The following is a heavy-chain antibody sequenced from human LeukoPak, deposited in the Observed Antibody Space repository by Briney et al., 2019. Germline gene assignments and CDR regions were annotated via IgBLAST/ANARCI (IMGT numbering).Heavy chain of an antibody. V-gene: IGHV4-38-2*02. CDR3: ARGVNSGYFDY. CDR2: ICCSGRN. D-gene: IGHD1-26*01. CDR1: GYSISSGYY. J-gene: IGHJ4*02. Sequence: SDTLSLTCTVSGYSISSGYYWGWIRQPPGKGLEWIDKICCSGRNNYNPSLKRLHTISVDTSKHQFSPKQTSVSAADTAVYYCARGVNSGYFDYCGQGTLVTVSS.